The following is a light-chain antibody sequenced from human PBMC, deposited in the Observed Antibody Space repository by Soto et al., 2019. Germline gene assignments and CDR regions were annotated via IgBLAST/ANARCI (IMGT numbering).Light chain of an antibody. CDR3: QQRKSYPIT. CDR1: QVISTY. J-gene: IGKJ5*01. Sequence: DIQLTQSPSFLSASVGDRVTITCRASQVISTYLAGYQQKPGKAPKLLIFAASTLQNGVPSRFSGSGSGTEFTVTITSLQPEDFATYYCQQRKSYPITFGQGTRLEIK. V-gene: IGKV1-9*01. CDR2: AAS.